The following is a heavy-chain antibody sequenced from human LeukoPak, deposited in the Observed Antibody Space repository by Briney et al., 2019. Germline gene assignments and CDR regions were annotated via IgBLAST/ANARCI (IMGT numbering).Heavy chain of an antibody. CDR1: GGTFSSYA. CDR3: ARDHRDLYYFDY. J-gene: IGHJ4*02. D-gene: IGHD1-14*01. V-gene: IGHV1-69*01. Sequence: ASVKVSCKASGGTFSSYAISWVRQPPGQGLEWMGGIIPIFGTANYAQKFQGRVTITADESTSTAYMELSSLRSEDTAVYYCARDHRDLYYFDYWGQGTLVTVSS. CDR2: IIPIFGTA.